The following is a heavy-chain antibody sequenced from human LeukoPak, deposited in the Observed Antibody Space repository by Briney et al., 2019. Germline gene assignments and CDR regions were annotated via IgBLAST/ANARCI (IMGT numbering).Heavy chain of an antibody. J-gene: IGHJ4*02. CDR1: GFTFNSYA. V-gene: IGHV3-23*01. Sequence: GGSLRLSCAASGFTFNSYAMSWVRQAPGKGLEWVSAISGSGGSTYYADSVKGRFTISRDNSKNTLYLQMNSLRAEDTAVYYCAKGPMVRGVIIKRYNFDYWGQGTLVTVSS. CDR2: ISGSGGST. D-gene: IGHD3-10*01. CDR3: AKGPMVRGVIIKRYNFDY.